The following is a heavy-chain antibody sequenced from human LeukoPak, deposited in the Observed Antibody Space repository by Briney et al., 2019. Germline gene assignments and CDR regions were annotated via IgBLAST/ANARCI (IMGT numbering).Heavy chain of an antibody. J-gene: IGHJ5*02. CDR3: ARGLRSGYSSSWYLNWFDP. Sequence: PSETLSLTCTVSGGSISSYYWSWIRQPAGRGLEWIGRIYTSGSTNYNPSLKSRVTMSVDTSKNQFSLKLSSVTAADTAVYYCARGLRSGYSSSWYLNWFDPWGQGTLVTVSS. V-gene: IGHV4-4*07. D-gene: IGHD6-13*01. CDR1: GGSISSYY. CDR2: IYTSGST.